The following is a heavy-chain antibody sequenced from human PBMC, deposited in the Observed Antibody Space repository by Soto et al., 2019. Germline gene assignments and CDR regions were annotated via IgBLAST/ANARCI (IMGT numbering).Heavy chain of an antibody. J-gene: IGHJ4*02. CDR1: GFTFSDYY. CDR2: ISRSGSTI. CDR3: ARGKNTMVRGVIITRCVY. V-gene: IGHV3-11*01. D-gene: IGHD3-10*01. Sequence: QVQLVESGGGLVQPGGSLRLSCAASGFTFSDYYMSWIRQAPGKGLEWVSYISRSGSTIYYADSVKGRFTISRDNAKNSPETKMNRLRAEHTAVYYCARGKNTMVRGVIITRCVYWGRATLSPSPQ.